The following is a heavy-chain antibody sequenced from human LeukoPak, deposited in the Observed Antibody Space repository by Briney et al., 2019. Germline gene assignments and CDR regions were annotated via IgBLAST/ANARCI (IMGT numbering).Heavy chain of an antibody. V-gene: IGHV3-7*01. CDR1: GLPFSSYW. CDR2: IKQDGSEK. Sequence: PWGSQRLSCAASGLPFSSYWMSWVRQAPGKGLEWVANIKQDGSEKYYVDSVKGRFTISRDNAKNSLHLQMNSLRAEDTAVYSCASRNRMVRGVIIVSYFDNSGHRTLVTVSS. CDR3: ASRNRMVRGVIIVSYFDN. D-gene: IGHD3-10*01. J-gene: IGHJ4*01.